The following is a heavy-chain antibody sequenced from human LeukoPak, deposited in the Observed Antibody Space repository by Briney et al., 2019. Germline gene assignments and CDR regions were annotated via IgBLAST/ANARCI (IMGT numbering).Heavy chain of an antibody. CDR3: ARGRQQTGITGTNRDPFDY. D-gene: IGHD1-20*01. CDR2: ISAYNGNT. CDR1: GYTFTSYG. Sequence: ASVKVSCKASGYTFTSYGISWVRQAPGQGLEWMGWISAYNGNTNYAQKLQGRVTMTTDTSTSTAYMELRSLRSDDTAVYYCARGRQQTGITGTNRDPFDYWGQGTLVTVSS. J-gene: IGHJ4*02. V-gene: IGHV1-18*01.